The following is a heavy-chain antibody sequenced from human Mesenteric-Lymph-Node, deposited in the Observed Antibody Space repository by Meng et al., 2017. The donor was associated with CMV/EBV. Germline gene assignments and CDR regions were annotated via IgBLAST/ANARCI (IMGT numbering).Heavy chain of an antibody. CDR3: ARKEEYYYDTTGVFHFDY. Sequence: SETLSLTCAVYGGSFSGYYWSWIRQSPGKGLEWIGEIKHSGSTSSNPSLKNRVTISVDTSTTQFSLNLSSVTAADTAVYYCARKEEYYYDTTGVFHFDYWGQGTLVTVSS. D-gene: IGHD3-22*01. V-gene: IGHV4-34*01. CDR2: IKHSGST. CDR1: GGSFSGYY. J-gene: IGHJ4*02.